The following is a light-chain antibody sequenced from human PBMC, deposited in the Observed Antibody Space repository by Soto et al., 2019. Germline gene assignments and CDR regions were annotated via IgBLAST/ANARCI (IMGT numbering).Light chain of an antibody. V-gene: IGKV1-5*03. CDR2: KAS. CDR3: QQYNSYLGT. J-gene: IGKJ1*01. Sequence: DIQMTQSPSTLSASVGDRVTITCRASQSISSWLAWYQQKPGKAPKLLIYKASSLERGVPSRFSGSGSGTEFTLTISSLQPDDFATYYCQQYNSYLGTFGQGTKVEIK. CDR1: QSISSW.